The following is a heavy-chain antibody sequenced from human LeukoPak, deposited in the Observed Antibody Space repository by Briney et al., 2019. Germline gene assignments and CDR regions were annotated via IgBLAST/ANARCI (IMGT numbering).Heavy chain of an antibody. D-gene: IGHD3-9*01. J-gene: IGHJ4*02. Sequence: GESLKISCKCSGYSFTRNWISWVRQMPGKGLEWMGRIDPSDSYTNYSPSFQGHVTISVDKSITTAYLQWNSLKASDTAMYYCATHYDILTAYPSLGYWGQGTLVTVSS. CDR3: ATHYDILTAYPSLGY. V-gene: IGHV5-10-1*01. CDR1: GYSFTRNW. CDR2: IDPSDSYT.